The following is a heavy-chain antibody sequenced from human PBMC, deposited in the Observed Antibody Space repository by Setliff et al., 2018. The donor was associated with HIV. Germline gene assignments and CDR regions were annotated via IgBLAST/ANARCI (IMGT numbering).Heavy chain of an antibody. CDR3: ARPMEIGRHPVAGQRDAFAI. CDR1: GFTFSSYW. CDR2: INSDGSRT. V-gene: IGHV3-74*01. D-gene: IGHD6-19*01. J-gene: IGHJ3*02. Sequence: HPGGSLRLSCEASGFTFSSYWMHWVRQAPGKGLVWVSNINSDGSRTSYADSVKGRFTISRDNAKNILYLQMNSLRAEDTAVYYCARPMEIGRHPVAGQRDAFAIWGQGAMVTVSS.